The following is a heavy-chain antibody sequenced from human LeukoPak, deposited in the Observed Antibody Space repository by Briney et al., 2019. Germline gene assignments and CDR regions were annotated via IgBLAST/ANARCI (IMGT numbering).Heavy chain of an antibody. V-gene: IGHV3-23*01. CDR3: AKETSDYGDYVNAFDV. CDR2: ISGSGGSR. CDR1: GFTFTTYA. Sequence: GGSLRLSCAAPGFTFTTYAMSWVRQAPGKGLEWVSSISGSGGSRNYGDSVKGRFTSSRDNSKNTLFLQMNSLRAEDTAVYYCAKETSDYGDYVNAFDVWGQGTMVTVSS. D-gene: IGHD4-17*01. J-gene: IGHJ3*01.